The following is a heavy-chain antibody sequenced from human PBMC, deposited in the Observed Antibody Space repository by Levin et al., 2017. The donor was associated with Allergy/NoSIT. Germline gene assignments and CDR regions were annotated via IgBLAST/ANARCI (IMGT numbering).Heavy chain of an antibody. CDR3: AKDYEYSVDY. CDR2: ISYDGSNK. V-gene: IGHV3-30*18. J-gene: IGHJ4*02. Sequence: GESLKISCAASGFTFSNYGMHWVRQAPGKGLEWVAVISYDGSNKYYADSVKGRFTISRDNSKNTLYLQMNSLRAEDTAVYYCAKDYEYSVDYWGQGTLVTVSS. CDR1: GFTFSNYG. D-gene: IGHD6-6*01.